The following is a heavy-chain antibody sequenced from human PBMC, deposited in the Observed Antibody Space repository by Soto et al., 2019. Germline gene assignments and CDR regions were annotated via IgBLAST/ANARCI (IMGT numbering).Heavy chain of an antibody. V-gene: IGHV4-31*03. CDR2: IYYSGST. D-gene: IGHD2-2*01. CDR3: ARAYCSSTSCSPYYYYGMDV. CDR1: VGSISSGGYY. J-gene: IGHJ6*02. Sequence: TLSLTGTVSVGSISSGGYYWSWILQHPGKGLEWIGYIYYSGSTYYNPSLKSRVTISVDTSKNQFSLKLSSVTAADTAVYYCARAYCSSTSCSPYYYYGMDVWGQGTTVTVSS.